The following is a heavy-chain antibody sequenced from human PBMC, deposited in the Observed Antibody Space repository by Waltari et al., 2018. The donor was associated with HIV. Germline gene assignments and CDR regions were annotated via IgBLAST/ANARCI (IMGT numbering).Heavy chain of an antibody. V-gene: IGHV1-18*01. J-gene: IGHJ4*02. D-gene: IGHD2-15*01. CDR1: GYSFTTSG. CDR2: ISTSDGKT. Sequence: QVHLVQSGPEVKKPGASVKVSCKTSGYSFTTSGISWVRQAPGQGLDWMGWISTSDGKTNYAQELQGRLTMTTDTSASTAYMELRSLRSDDTAIYYCARVPSVIAVVIAVAHSYFDHWGQGTLVTVSS. CDR3: ARVPSVIAVVIAVAHSYFDH.